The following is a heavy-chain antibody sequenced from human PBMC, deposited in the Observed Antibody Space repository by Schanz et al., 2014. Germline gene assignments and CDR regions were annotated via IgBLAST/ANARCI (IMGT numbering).Heavy chain of an antibody. Sequence: DVQVVESGGDLVQPGGSLRLSCAASGFTVDSNYMSWVRQAPGKGLDWVGIIKPDGSEKFYVDSVKGRFTISRDNAKNSLYLQMNSLTADDTAVYYCARDKGGYYPFDYWGRGTLVTVSS. CDR2: IKPDGSEK. CDR1: GFTVDSNY. V-gene: IGHV3-7*01. CDR3: ARDKGGYYPFDY. D-gene: IGHD3-3*01. J-gene: IGHJ4*02.